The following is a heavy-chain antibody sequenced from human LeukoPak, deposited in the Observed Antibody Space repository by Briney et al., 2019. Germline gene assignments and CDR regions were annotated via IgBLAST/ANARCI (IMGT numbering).Heavy chain of an antibody. J-gene: IGHJ6*02. CDR1: GFTFGDYA. V-gene: IGHV3-66*01. D-gene: IGHD2-2*01. CDR3: GRGGYDMYD. Sequence: PGGSLRLSCTASGFTFGDYAMSWVRQAPGKGLEWVSTINRDGPTFHADSVKGRFTISRDNSRNTLYLQMNSLRAEDTAVYYCGRGGYDMYDWGQGTTVSVSS. CDR2: INRDGPT.